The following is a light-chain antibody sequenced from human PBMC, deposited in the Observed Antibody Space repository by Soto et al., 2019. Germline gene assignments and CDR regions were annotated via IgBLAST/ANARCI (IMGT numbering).Light chain of an antibody. CDR3: QQYNHWPRMLS. Sequence: EIVLTQSPATLYVSPGERATLSCRASQSLSSNVAWYQQRPRQAPRLLIYDTSSRASDVPARFSGRVSGTEFTLTIASLQSEDFAIYYCQQYNHWPRMLSFGGGTKVELK. CDR2: DTS. J-gene: IGKJ4*01. CDR1: QSLSSN. V-gene: IGKV3-15*01.